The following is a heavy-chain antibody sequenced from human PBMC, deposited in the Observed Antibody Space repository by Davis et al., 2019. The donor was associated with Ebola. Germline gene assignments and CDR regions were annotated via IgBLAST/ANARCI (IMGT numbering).Heavy chain of an antibody. V-gene: IGHV1-8*01. CDR1: GYTFTSYD. CDR2: MNPNSGNT. CDR3: ARDRCSSCYAGAMDV. J-gene: IGHJ6*04. Sequence: ASVKVSCKASGYTFTSYDINWVRQATGQGLEWMGWMNPNSGNTGYAQKFQGRVTMTRDTSSSTAHMELRSLRSDDTAVYYCARDRCSSCYAGAMDVWGKGTTVTVSS. D-gene: IGHD2-2*01.